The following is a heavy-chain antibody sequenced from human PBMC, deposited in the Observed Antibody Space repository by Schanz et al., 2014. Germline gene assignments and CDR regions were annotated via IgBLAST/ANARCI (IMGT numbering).Heavy chain of an antibody. D-gene: IGHD1-1*01. CDR3: AKTEQNED. CDR1: GLIFSNYV. Sequence: EVQLLESGGGLVQPGGSLKLSCAASGLIFSNYVMSWVRQAPGKALEWVSTIGTSGGTNYAESVKGRFTISRDNSKNTLYLQMNSLRTDDTAVYFCAKTEQNEDWGQGTLVTVSS. V-gene: IGHV3-23*01. J-gene: IGHJ4*02. CDR2: IGTSGGT.